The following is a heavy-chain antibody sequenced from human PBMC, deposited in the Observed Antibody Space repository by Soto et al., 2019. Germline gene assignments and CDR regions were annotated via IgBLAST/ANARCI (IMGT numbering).Heavy chain of an antibody. CDR2: LHSGGDT. CDR3: ARHGPYYYASGMHV. CDR1: GIPVSSNY. D-gene: IGHD3-10*01. J-gene: IGHJ6*02. Sequence: EVQLVESGGGLVQPGGSLRLSCVASGIPVSSNYMTWVRQAPGKGLEWVSVLHSGGDTYYANSVKGRFTISRHDSTNTLFLQMTSLAAEDPAVYYCARHGPYYYASGMHVWGQGTTVTVSS. V-gene: IGHV3-53*04.